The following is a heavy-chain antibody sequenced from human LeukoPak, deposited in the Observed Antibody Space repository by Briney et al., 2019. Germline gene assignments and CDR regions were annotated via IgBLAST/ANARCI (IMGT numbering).Heavy chain of an antibody. D-gene: IGHD5-18*01. V-gene: IGHV4-39*07. CDR1: GGSISSSSYY. Sequence: SETLSLTRTVSGGSISSSSYYWGWTRQPPGKGLEWIGSIFYSGSNYYNPSLKIRVTIPVETSKNQFSLKLSSVTAADTAVYYCARRVTGEIQLWLRRGYWFDPWGQGTLVTVSS. CDR3: ARRVTGEIQLWLRRGYWFDP. CDR2: IFYSGSN. J-gene: IGHJ5*02.